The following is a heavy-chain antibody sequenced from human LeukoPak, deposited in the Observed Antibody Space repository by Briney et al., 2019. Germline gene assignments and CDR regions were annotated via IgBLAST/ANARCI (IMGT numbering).Heavy chain of an antibody. V-gene: IGHV3-23*01. CDR1: GFSFGGYA. Sequence: GGSLRLSCAAPGFSFGGYAMTWVRQAPGKGLEWVSRITYNGAATYYLDSVKARFTISRDNSRSTLYLQMDSLTAEDTALYYCAKDGLYFDGSTHIYYFDSWGQGTLVAVSS. CDR2: ITYNGAAT. CDR3: AKDGLYFDGSTHIYYFDS. D-gene: IGHD3-9*01. J-gene: IGHJ4*02.